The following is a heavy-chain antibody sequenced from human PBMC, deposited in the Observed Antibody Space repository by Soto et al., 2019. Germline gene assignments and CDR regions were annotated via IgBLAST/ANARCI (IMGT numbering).Heavy chain of an antibody. V-gene: IGHV1-8*01. Sequence: PSVKVSCKASGYTFTSYDINWVRQATGQGLEWMGWMNPNSGNTGYAQKFQGRVTMTRNTSISTAYMELSSLRSEDTAVYYCARGFRCSGGSCYYFDYWGQGTLVTVSS. J-gene: IGHJ4*02. CDR3: ARGFRCSGGSCYYFDY. CDR1: GYTFTSYD. CDR2: MNPNSGNT. D-gene: IGHD2-15*01.